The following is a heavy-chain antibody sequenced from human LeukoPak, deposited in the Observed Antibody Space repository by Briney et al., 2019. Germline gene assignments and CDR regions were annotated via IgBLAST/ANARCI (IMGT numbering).Heavy chain of an antibody. V-gene: IGHV1-8*02. CDR3: ANLNWGTHDAFDI. D-gene: IGHD7-27*01. J-gene: IGHJ3*02. CDR1: GYTFTGYY. Sequence: ASVKVSCKASGYTFTGYYMHWVRQATGQGLEWMGWMNPNSGNTGYAQKFQGRVTITRNTSISTAYMELSSLRSEDTAVYYCANLNWGTHDAFDIWGQGTMVTVSS. CDR2: MNPNSGNT.